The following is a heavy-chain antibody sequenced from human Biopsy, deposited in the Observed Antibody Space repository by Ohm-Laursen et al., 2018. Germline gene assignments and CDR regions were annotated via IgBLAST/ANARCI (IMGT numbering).Heavy chain of an antibody. CDR2: MIPSSGKT. CDR1: GYSFSTYD. J-gene: IGHJ5*02. D-gene: IGHD6-6*01. CDR3: ARGYSRRVSIFEASIYWFDT. Sequence: PVKVSCKASGYSFSTYDVNWVRQARGQGLEWMGWMIPSSGKTGYAQRFQGRVTLTMNTSISTAYMELSGLRSEDTAVYFCARGYSRRVSIFEASIYWFDTWGQGTLVTVSS. V-gene: IGHV1-8*01.